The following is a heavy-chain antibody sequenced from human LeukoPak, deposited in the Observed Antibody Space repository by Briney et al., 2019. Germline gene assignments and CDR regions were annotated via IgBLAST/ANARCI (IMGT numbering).Heavy chain of an antibody. J-gene: IGHJ3*02. CDR2: ISGSGGST. CDR1: GFTFSSYA. Sequence: LPGGSLRLSCAASGFTFSSYAMSWVRQAPGKGLEWVSAISGSGGSTYYADSVKGRFTISRDNSKNTLYLQMNSLRAEDTAVYYCAKDHTDLTGYSYGYLGFDIWGQGTMVTVSS. D-gene: IGHD5-18*01. V-gene: IGHV3-23*01. CDR3: AKDHTDLTGYSYGYLGFDI.